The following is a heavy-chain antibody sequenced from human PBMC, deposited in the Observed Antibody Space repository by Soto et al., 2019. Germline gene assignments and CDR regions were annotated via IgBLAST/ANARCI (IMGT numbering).Heavy chain of an antibody. Sequence: GESLKISCAASGFSFSGYTMHWVRQAPDKGLEWVAVISYGGSDTYYADSVKGRFTVSRDNSKNTLYLQMSGLRPEETAVYYCARYVRGSIQLWPVLFDYWGQGTLVTVSS. CDR1: GFSFSGYT. CDR3: ARYVRGSIQLWPVLFDY. V-gene: IGHV3-30-3*01. CDR2: ISYGGSDT. J-gene: IGHJ4*02. D-gene: IGHD5-18*01.